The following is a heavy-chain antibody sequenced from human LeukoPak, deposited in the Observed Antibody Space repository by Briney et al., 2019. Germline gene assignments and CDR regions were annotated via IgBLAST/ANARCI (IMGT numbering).Heavy chain of an antibody. CDR1: GFTFSDYY. CDR3: ARERGRMVRGVERYYYYGMDV. D-gene: IGHD3-10*01. Sequence: GGSLRLSCAASGFTFSDYYMSWIRQAPGKGLEWVSYISSSGSTIYYADSVKGRFTIARENAKNSLYLQMNSLRAEDTAVYYCARERGRMVRGVERYYYYGMDVWGQGTTVTVSS. CDR2: ISSSGSTI. J-gene: IGHJ6*02. V-gene: IGHV3-11*01.